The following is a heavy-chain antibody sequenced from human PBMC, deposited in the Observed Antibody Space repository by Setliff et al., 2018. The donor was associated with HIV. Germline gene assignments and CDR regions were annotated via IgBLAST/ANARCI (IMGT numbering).Heavy chain of an antibody. J-gene: IGHJ4*02. V-gene: IGHV4-39*01. D-gene: IGHD4-17*01. CDR1: GGSISSSGPGYY. Sequence: SETLSLTCTVSGGSISSSGPGYYWGWVRQAPGGGLEWIGSVYYSGSTYYNPSLKSRVTISLDTSKNQLSLTLTSVTATDTAVYYCARHRKDDYFLTAYFDSLGQGALVTVSS. CDR2: VYYSGST. CDR3: ARHRKDDYFLTAYFDS.